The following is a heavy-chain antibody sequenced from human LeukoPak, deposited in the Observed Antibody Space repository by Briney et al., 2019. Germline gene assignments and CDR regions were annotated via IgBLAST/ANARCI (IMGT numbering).Heavy chain of an antibody. CDR1: GYTFTGYY. Sequence: GASVKVSCKTSGYTFTGYYIHWVRQAPGQGLEWMGWINPSSGGTIYAQKFQGRVTMTRHMSINTAFMELRRLTSDDTAVYYCARSPDYSRFDYWGQGSLVTVFS. V-gene: IGHV1-2*02. CDR3: ARSPDYSRFDY. D-gene: IGHD4-11*01. CDR2: INPSSGGT. J-gene: IGHJ4*02.